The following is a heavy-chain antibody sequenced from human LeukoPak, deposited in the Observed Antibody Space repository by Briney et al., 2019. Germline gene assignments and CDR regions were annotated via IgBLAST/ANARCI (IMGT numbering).Heavy chain of an antibody. V-gene: IGHV3-13*05. CDR2: IGTAGDP. D-gene: IGHD2-2*01. J-gene: IGHJ3*02. CDR1: GFTFSSYD. CDR3: ARGAGRYCSSTSCYPDAFDI. Sequence: PGGSLRLSCAASGFTFSSYDMHWVRQAPGKGLEWVSAIGTAGDPYYPGSVMGRFTISRENAKNSLYLQMNSLRAGDTAVYYCARGAGRYCSSTSCYPDAFDIWGQGTMVTVSS.